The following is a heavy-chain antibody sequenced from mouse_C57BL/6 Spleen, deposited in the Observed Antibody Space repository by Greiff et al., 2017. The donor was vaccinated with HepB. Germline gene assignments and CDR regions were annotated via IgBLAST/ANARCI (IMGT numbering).Heavy chain of an antibody. CDR2: ISSGSSTI. D-gene: IGHD1-1*01. J-gene: IGHJ4*01. CDR1: GFTFSDYG. Sequence: EVQLVESGGGLVKPGGSLKLSCAASGFTFSDYGMHWVRQAPEKGLEWVAYISSGSSTIYYADTVKGRFTISRDNAKNTLFLQMTSLRSEVTAMYYCAGPNYDGSSYGYAMDYWGQGTSVTVSS. CDR3: AGPNYDGSSYGYAMDY. V-gene: IGHV5-17*01.